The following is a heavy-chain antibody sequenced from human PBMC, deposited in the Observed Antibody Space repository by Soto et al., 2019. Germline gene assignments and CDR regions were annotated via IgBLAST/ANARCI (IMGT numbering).Heavy chain of an antibody. J-gene: IGHJ6*02. CDR1: GFTFSSYG. Sequence: GGSLRLSCAASGFTFSSYGMHWVRQAPGKGLEWVAVISYDGSNKYYADSVKGRFTISRDNSKNTLYLQMNSLRAEDTAVYYCAKDRYYYDSLGDYGMDVWGQGTTVTVSS. D-gene: IGHD3-22*01. CDR3: AKDRYYYDSLGDYGMDV. V-gene: IGHV3-30*18. CDR2: ISYDGSNK.